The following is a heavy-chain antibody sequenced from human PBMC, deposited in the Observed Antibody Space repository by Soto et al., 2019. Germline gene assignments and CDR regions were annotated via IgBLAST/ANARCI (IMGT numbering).Heavy chain of an antibody. CDR2: INPSGGNT. Sequence: ASVKVSCKASGYTFTSYYMHWVRQAPGQGLEWMGIINPSGGNTKYSQKFQGRVTITRDTSASTAYMELSSLRSEDTAVYYCARDPSYYGMDVWGQGTTVTVSS. V-gene: IGHV1-46*01. CDR3: ARDPSYYGMDV. CDR1: GYTFTSYY. J-gene: IGHJ6*01.